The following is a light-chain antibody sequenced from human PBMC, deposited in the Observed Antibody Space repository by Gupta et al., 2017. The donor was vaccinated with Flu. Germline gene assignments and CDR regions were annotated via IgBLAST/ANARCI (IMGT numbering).Light chain of an antibody. CDR3: QQQGRSPVT. CDR2: DAF. V-gene: IGKV3-20*01. CDR1: QSVSSSY. Sequence: EIVLTQSPGTLSLSPGERATLSCRASQSVSSSYLAWYQQKPGQAPRLLIYDAFRRATGIPDRCSGSGSGAEFTLTISRREPEDFAVYYCQQQGRSPVTFGRGTKVEIK. J-gene: IGKJ4*02.